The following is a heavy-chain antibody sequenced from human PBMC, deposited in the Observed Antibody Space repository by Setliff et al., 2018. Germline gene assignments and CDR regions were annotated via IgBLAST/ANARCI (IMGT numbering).Heavy chain of an antibody. CDR3: VREGVDRRSSTDYRYYMDV. D-gene: IGHD6-6*01. V-gene: IGHV1-2*06. J-gene: IGHJ6*03. Sequence: ASVKVSCKASGYTFTGYYIHWVRQAPGQRLEWMGRINPNTGGTEYAQRFQGRVTMTSDTSITTAYMEVDSLTSDDTAVYYCVREGVDRRSSTDYRYYMDVWGKGTTVTVSS. CDR1: GYTFTGYY. CDR2: INPNTGGT.